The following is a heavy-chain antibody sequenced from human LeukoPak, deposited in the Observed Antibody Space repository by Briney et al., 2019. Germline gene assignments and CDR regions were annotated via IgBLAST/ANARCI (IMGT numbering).Heavy chain of an antibody. CDR3: ASADAEYYYDSTDAFDI. CDR2: ISSSSSYI. V-gene: IGHV3-21*01. Sequence: MAEGSLRLSCAASGFTFSSYSMNWVRQAPGKGLEWVSSISSSSSYIYYADSVKGRFTISRDNAKNSLYLQMNSLRAEDTAVYYCASADAEYYYDSTDAFDIWGQGTMVTVSS. D-gene: IGHD3-22*01. CDR1: GFTFSSYS. J-gene: IGHJ3*02.